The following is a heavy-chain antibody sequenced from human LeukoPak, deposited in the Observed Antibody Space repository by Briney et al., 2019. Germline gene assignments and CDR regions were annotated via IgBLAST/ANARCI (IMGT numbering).Heavy chain of an antibody. CDR1: GGSFNSGY. V-gene: IGHV4-34*01. CDR2: INHSGST. Sequence: MSSETLSLTCTVSGGSFNSGYWSWLRQPPGKGLEWIGEINHSGSTNYNPSLKSRVTISVDTSKNQFSLKLSSVTAADTAVYYCARGGEYSSSSGSSWGQGTLVTVSS. J-gene: IGHJ5*02. CDR3: ARGGEYSSSSGSS. D-gene: IGHD6-6*01.